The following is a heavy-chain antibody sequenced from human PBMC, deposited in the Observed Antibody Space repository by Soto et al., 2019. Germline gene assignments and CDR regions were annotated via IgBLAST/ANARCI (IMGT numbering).Heavy chain of an antibody. Sequence: QVQLVQSGADVKKPGSSVKVSCKASGGTFSSYTISWLLQAPGQGLEWMGRIIPILGIANYAQKFQGRVTITADKSTSKAYMELSRLRSEDTAVYYCARAPGPLTLGDTLDVWGKGTTVTVSS. V-gene: IGHV1-69*02. CDR3: ARAPGPLTLGDTLDV. D-gene: IGHD3-16*01. CDR2: IIPILGIA. CDR1: GGTFSSYT. J-gene: IGHJ6*04.